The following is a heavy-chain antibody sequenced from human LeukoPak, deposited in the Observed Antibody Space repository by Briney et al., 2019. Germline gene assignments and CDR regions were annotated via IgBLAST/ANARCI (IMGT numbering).Heavy chain of an antibody. CDR2: INTDGSST. V-gene: IGHV3-74*01. Sequence: LPGGSLRLSCAASGFTFSSYWMHWVRQAPGKGLVWVSHINTDGSSTGYADSVKGRFTISRDNAKNTLYLQMNSLRAEDTAVYYCARVNDYWGQGTLVTVS. J-gene: IGHJ4*02. CDR3: ARVNDY. CDR1: GFTFSSYW.